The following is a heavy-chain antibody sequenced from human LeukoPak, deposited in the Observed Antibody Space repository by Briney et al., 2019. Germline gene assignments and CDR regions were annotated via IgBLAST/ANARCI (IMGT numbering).Heavy chain of an antibody. Sequence: SETLSLTCTVSGVSISGYFWSWFRQPRGVRLEYIADMRYSEAPTYNPSLKSRVSISLDTSKNQCSLKLSSVTAADTAVYYCARHMNGGTNPMDVWGQGTMVTVSS. CDR1: GVSISGYF. V-gene: IGHV4-59*08. D-gene: IGHD2-8*01. CDR3: ARHMNGGTNPMDV. J-gene: IGHJ6*02. CDR2: MRYSEAP.